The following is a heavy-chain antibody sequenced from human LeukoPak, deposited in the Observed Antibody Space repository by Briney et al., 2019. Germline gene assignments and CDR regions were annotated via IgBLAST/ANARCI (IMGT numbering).Heavy chain of an antibody. CDR3: ARGRCSGGSCYWHYYYMDV. Sequence: SETLSLTCAVYGGSFSGYYWSWIRQPPGKGLEWIGEINHSGGTNYNPSLKSRVTISVDTSKNQFSLKLSSVTAADTAVYYCARGRCSGGSCYWHYYYMDVWGKGTTVTVSS. J-gene: IGHJ6*03. CDR2: INHSGGT. CDR1: GGSFSGYY. D-gene: IGHD2-15*01. V-gene: IGHV4-34*01.